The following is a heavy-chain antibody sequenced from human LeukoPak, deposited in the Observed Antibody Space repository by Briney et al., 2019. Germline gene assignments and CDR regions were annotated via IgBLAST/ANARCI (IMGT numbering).Heavy chain of an antibody. CDR2: IISDGSTT. Sequence: GGSLRLSCAASGFTFSSYWMQWVRQAPGKGLVWVSRIISDGSTTNYADSVKGRFTISRDNAKNTLHLQMNSLRVEDTAVYYCARDRVPYCSGVSCSVDVWGQGTTVTVSS. V-gene: IGHV3-74*01. CDR1: GFTFSSYW. J-gene: IGHJ6*02. CDR3: ARDRVPYCSGVSCSVDV. D-gene: IGHD2-15*01.